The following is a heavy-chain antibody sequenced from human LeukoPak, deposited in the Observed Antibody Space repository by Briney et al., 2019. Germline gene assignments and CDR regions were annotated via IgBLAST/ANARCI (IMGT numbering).Heavy chain of an antibody. D-gene: IGHD1-26*01. CDR3: AKDVGKWESLHFFDY. V-gene: IGHV3-23*01. J-gene: IGHJ4*02. CDR1: GFTFSTNA. Sequence: GGSLRLSCLTSGFTFSTNAMSWVRQAPGKGLEWISGISGSGASTYYADSVTGRFTISRDNSRNTLYLQMNSLRGDDTAVYYCAKDVGKWESLHFFDYWGQRTLVTVSS. CDR2: ISGSGAST.